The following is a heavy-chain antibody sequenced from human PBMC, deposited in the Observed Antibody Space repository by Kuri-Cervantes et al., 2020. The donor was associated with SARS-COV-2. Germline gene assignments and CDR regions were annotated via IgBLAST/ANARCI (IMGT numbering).Heavy chain of an antibody. V-gene: IGHV4-59*01. CDR1: GGSISSYY. CDR3: ASRGVMVEMATEADLYY. J-gene: IGHJ4*02. CDR2: IYYSGST. D-gene: IGHD5-24*01. Sequence: ESLKISCTVSGGSISSYYWSWIRQPPGKGLEWIGYIYYSGSTNYNPSLKSRVTISVDTSKNQFSLKLSSVTAADTAVYYCASRGVMVEMATEADLYYWGQGTLVTVSS.